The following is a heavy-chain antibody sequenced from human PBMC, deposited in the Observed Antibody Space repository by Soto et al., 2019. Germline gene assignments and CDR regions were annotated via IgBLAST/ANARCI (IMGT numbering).Heavy chain of an antibody. V-gene: IGHV1-18*01. Sequence: QVQLVQSGAEVKKPGASVKVSCKASGYTFTSYGISWVRQAPGQGLEWMGWISAYNGNTNYAQKLQGRITMTTGKSTSKAYIELRSLRSDDTGVYYCARDCGGVGYYYDSSGPSFDPWGQGTLVTVSS. D-gene: IGHD3-22*01. J-gene: IGHJ5*02. CDR2: ISAYNGNT. CDR3: ARDCGGVGYYYDSSGPSFDP. CDR1: GYTFTSYG.